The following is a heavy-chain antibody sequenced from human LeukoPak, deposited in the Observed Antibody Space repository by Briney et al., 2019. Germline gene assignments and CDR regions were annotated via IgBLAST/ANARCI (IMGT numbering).Heavy chain of an antibody. CDR3: AREGTVAPSDY. Sequence: GGSLRLSCAASGFTFSSHSMNWVRQAPGKGLEWVSSISSSSSYIYYADSVKGRFTISRDNAKNSLYLQMNSLRAEDTAVYYCAREGTVAPSDYWGQGTLVTVSS. V-gene: IGHV3-21*01. J-gene: IGHJ4*02. CDR1: GFTFSSHS. CDR2: ISSSSSYI. D-gene: IGHD6-19*01.